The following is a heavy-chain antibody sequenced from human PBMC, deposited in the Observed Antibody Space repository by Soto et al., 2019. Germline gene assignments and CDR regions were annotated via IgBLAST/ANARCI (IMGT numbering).Heavy chain of an antibody. CDR3: ARDTGDYYDSSGTLNFDI. CDR1: GYTFTGYY. J-gene: IGHJ3*02. D-gene: IGHD3-22*01. V-gene: IGHV1-2*02. CDR2: INPNSGGT. Sequence: ASVKVSCKASGYTFTGYYMHWVRQAPGQGLEWMGWINPNSGGTNYAQKFRGRVTMTRDTSISTAYMELSRLRSDDTAVYCCARDTGDYYDSSGTLNFDIWGQGTMVTVSS.